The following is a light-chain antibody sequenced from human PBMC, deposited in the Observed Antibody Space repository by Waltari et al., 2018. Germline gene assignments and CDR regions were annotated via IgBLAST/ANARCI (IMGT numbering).Light chain of an antibody. CDR3: CSYAGTNTHVL. CDR1: SSDIGGSLY. CDR2: DVT. V-gene: IGLV2-23*02. J-gene: IGLJ2*01. Sequence: QSALTQPASVSGSPGQSITISCAGTSSDIGGSLYLSWYQQHPGKAPKLIIYDVTKRPSGVSNRFSGSKSGNTASLTISGLQAEDEGDYYCCSYAGTNTHVLFGGGTELTVL.